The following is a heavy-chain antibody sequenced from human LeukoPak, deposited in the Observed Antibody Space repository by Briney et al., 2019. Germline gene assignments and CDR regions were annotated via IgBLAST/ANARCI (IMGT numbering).Heavy chain of an antibody. CDR3: ARDRMGTVMVPIDY. CDR2: IYYSGST. CDR1: GGSISSSSYY. V-gene: IGHV4-39*07. J-gene: IGHJ4*02. D-gene: IGHD3-10*01. Sequence: SETLSLTCIVSGGSISSSSYYWGWIRQPPGKGLEWIGSIYYSGSTYYNPSLKSRVTISVDTSKNQFSLKLRSVTAADTAVYYCARDRMGTVMVPIDYWGQGTLVTVSS.